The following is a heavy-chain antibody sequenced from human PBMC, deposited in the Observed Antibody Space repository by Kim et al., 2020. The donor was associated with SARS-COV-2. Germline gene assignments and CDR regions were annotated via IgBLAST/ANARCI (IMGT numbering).Heavy chain of an antibody. J-gene: IGHJ4*02. CDR2: MNPNSGNT. Sequence: ASVKVSCKASGYTFTSYDINWVRQATGQGLEWMGWMNPNSGNTGYAQKFQGRVTMTRNTSISTAYMELSSLRSEDTAVYYCARGAYYYGSGSYPNDYWGQGTLVTVSS. V-gene: IGHV1-8*01. CDR1: GYTFTSYD. D-gene: IGHD3-10*01. CDR3: ARGAYYYGSGSYPNDY.